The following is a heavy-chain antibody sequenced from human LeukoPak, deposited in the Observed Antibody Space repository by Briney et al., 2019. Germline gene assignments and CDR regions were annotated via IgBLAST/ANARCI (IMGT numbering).Heavy chain of an antibody. D-gene: IGHD4-23*01. CDR3: ATGGNFFYSH. CDR1: GFTFSSYG. V-gene: IGHV3-33*01. J-gene: IGHJ1*01. CDR2: AYGDGNSK. Sequence: GGSLRLSCAASGFTFSSYGMHWVRQAPGTGLEWVAVAYGDGNSKYYADSVKGRFTISKDISENILYLQMSSLRVEDTAKYFCATGGNFFYSHWGQGTLVTVSS.